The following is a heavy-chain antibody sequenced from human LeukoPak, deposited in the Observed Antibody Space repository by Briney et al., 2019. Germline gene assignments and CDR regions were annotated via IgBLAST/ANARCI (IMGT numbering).Heavy chain of an antibody. J-gene: IGHJ4*02. CDR2: MNPNSGNA. D-gene: IGHD1-26*01. CDR1: GYTFSTYD. Sequence: ASVKVSCKASGYTFSTYDINWVRQATGQGFEWMGWMNPNSGNAGYAQRFDGRVTITWNTSISTAYMELSSLRSEDTAVYYCARDYKSGASAFDYWGQGTLVTVSS. CDR3: ARDYKSGASAFDY. V-gene: IGHV1-8*03.